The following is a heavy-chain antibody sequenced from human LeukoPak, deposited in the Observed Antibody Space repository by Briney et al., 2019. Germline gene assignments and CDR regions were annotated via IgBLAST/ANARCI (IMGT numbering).Heavy chain of an antibody. CDR2: IYHSGST. CDR3: ATLPANQLRGFDY. Sequence: SETLSLTCTVSGYSISSDYYWGWIRQPPGKGLEWIGSIYHSGSTYYNPSLKSRVTISVDTSKNQFSLRLTSVTAADTAVYYCATLPANQLRGFDYWGQGALVTVSS. CDR1: GYSISSDYY. J-gene: IGHJ4*02. D-gene: IGHD2-2*01. V-gene: IGHV4-38-2*02.